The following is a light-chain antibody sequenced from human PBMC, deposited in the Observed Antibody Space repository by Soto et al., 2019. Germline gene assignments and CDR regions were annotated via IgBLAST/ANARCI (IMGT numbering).Light chain of an antibody. Sequence: QSALTQPASVSGSPGQSITISCTGTSSDVGGYNYVSWYQQHPGKAPKLMIYDVSNRPSGVSNRFSGSKSGNTASLTISGLQAEDEADYYCSSYTSSSTGVVFGGWTKLTVL. CDR1: SSDVGGYNY. CDR2: DVS. V-gene: IGLV2-14*01. J-gene: IGLJ2*01. CDR3: SSYTSSSTGVV.